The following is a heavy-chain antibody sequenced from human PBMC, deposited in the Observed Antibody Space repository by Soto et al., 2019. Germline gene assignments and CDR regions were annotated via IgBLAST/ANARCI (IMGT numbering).Heavy chain of an antibody. V-gene: IGHV4-34*01. CDR3: ARGSQWLDY. D-gene: IGHD6-19*01. Sequence: QVRLQHWGAGLLKPSETLSLTCAVHGGSFSGYYWSWIRQPPGKGLEWIGEINHSGSIHYNPSLKSRVTISADTPNNQCSLKLSSVTAADTAVYYCARGSQWLDYWGQGALVTVSS. CDR1: GGSFSGYY. CDR2: INHSGSI. J-gene: IGHJ4*02.